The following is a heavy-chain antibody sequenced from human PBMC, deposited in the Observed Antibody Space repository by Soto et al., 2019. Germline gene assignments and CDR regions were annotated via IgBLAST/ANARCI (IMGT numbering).Heavy chain of an antibody. J-gene: IGHJ3*02. V-gene: IGHV3-30*18. Sequence: QVQLVESGGGVVQPGRSLRLSCAASGFTFSSYGMHWVRQAPGKGLEWVALISYDGSNKYYADSEKGRFTISRDNSKNTLYLQMNSLRTEDTAVYYCAKDLGHGGRGGFDIWGQGTMVTVSS. CDR2: ISYDGSNK. CDR3: AKDLGHGGRGGFDI. CDR1: GFTFSSYG. D-gene: IGHD7-27*01.